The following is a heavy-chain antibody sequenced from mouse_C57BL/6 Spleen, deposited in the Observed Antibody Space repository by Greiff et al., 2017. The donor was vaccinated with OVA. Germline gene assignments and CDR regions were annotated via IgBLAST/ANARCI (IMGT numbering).Heavy chain of an antibody. CDR1: GFTFSDYG. D-gene: IGHD1-1*01. V-gene: IGHV5-17*01. Sequence: EVKLQESGGGLVKPGGSLKLSCAASGFTFSDYGMHWVRQAPEKGLEWVAYISSGSSTIYYADTVKGRFTISRDNAKNTLFLQMTSLRSEDTAMYYCARPTVVSFDVWGTGTTVTVSS. CDR3: ARPTVVSFDV. CDR2: ISSGSSTI. J-gene: IGHJ1*03.